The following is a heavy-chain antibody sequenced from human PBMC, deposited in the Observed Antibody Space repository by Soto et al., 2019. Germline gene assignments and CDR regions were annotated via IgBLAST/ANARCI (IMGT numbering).Heavy chain of an antibody. CDR1: GYSFTGYY. CDR3: ARDCWGGYKESYYYYGMDV. V-gene: IGHV1-2*04. Sequence: SVKGSCKASGYSFTGYYMHCVRQAPGQGLEWMGWINPNSGGTNYAQKFQGWVTMTRDTSISTAYMELSRLRSDDTAVYYCARDCWGGYKESYYYYGMDVWGQGTTVTVSS. CDR2: INPNSGGT. D-gene: IGHD5-12*01. J-gene: IGHJ6*02.